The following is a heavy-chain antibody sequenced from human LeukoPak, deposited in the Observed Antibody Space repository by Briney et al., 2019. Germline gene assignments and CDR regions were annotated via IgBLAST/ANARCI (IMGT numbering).Heavy chain of an antibody. D-gene: IGHD2-2*01. V-gene: IGHV1-46*01. Sequence: ASVKVSCKASVHTFTTYYMHWVRQAPGQGLEWMGIINPSGGSTSYAQKFQGRVTMTRDTSTSTVYTEPSSLRSEDTAVYYCGRTVGDIVVVGLDYWGQGTLVTVSS. CDR1: VHTFTTYY. CDR2: INPSGGST. CDR3: GRTVGDIVVVGLDY. J-gene: IGHJ4*02.